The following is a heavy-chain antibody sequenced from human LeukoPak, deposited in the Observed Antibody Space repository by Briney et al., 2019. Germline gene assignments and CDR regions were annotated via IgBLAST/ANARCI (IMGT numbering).Heavy chain of an antibody. CDR2: IIPILGIA. CDR1: GYTFTSYG. D-gene: IGHD5-24*01. Sequence: ASVKVSCKASGYTFTSYGVSWVRQAPGQGLEWMGRIIPILGIANYAQKFQGRVTITADKSTSTAYMELSSLRSEDTAVYYCARERSRDGYNDAFDIWGQGTMVTVSS. CDR3: ARERSRDGYNDAFDI. V-gene: IGHV1-69*04. J-gene: IGHJ3*02.